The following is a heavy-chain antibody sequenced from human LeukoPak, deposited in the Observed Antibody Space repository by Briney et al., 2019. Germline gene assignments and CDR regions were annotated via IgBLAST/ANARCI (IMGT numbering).Heavy chain of an antibody. J-gene: IGHJ4*02. Sequence: SETLSLTCTVSGGSISSFYWNWIRQPAGKGLEWIGRIYNSGSTNYNPSLKSRLSMSVDTSKNQFSLNLRSVTAADTAIRYCAREWELVFDYWGQGTLVTVSS. V-gene: IGHV4-4*07. CDR2: IYNSGST. D-gene: IGHD1-26*01. CDR1: GGSISSFY. CDR3: AREWELVFDY.